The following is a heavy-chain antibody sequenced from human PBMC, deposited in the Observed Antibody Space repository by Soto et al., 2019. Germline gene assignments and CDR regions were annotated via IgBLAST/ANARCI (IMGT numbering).Heavy chain of an antibody. CDR3: ASHPSSVTSASARVPSWDYSYYYGRDV. V-gene: IGHV1-69*01. D-gene: IGHD6-6*01. CDR2: IIPIFGTA. J-gene: IGHJ6*02. Sequence: QVPLVQYGAEVKKPGSSVKVSCKASGCTFSSYAISWVRQAPGQGLEWMGGIIPIFGTANYAQKFQGSVTITAEQSTSTAYMELNSLRSENTAVYSCASHPSSVTSASARVPSWDYSYYYGRDVGGHGTTVTVS. CDR1: GCTFSSYA.